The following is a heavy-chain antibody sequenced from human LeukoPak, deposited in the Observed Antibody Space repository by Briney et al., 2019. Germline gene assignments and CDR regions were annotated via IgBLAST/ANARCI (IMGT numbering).Heavy chain of an antibody. J-gene: IGHJ4*02. V-gene: IGHV3-7*03. Sequence: GGSLRLSCAASGFTVSSYWMSWVRQAPGEGLEWVACIHQDGSTEYYVDFVKGRFAISRDNTKNSLYLQMNSLTVEDTAVYYCARDLSSRDAYWGQGTLVTVSS. D-gene: IGHD6-13*01. CDR3: ARDLSSRDAY. CDR1: GFTVSSYW. CDR2: IHQDGSTE.